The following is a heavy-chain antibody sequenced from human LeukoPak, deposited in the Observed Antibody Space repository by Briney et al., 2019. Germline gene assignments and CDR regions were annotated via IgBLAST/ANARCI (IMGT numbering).Heavy chain of an antibody. CDR3: AKQTHQIVVVPAAIPNWFDP. CDR2: TSGSGGST. V-gene: IGHV3-23*01. CDR1: GFTFSTYA. D-gene: IGHD2-2*01. J-gene: IGHJ5*02. Sequence: PGGTLRLSCAASGFTFSTYAMSWVRQAPGKGLECITTTSGSGGSTYYADSVKGRFTISRDNSKNTLYLQMNSLRAEDTAVYYCAKQTHQIVVVPAAIPNWFDPWGQGTLSPSPQ.